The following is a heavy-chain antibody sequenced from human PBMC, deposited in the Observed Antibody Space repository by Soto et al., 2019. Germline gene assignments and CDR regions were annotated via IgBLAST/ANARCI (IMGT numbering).Heavy chain of an antibody. Sequence: QVQLVQSGAEVKKPGASVKVSCKASGYAFSQFYIHWMRQAPGQGLEWMGWINPNSGRTKFAQNFQGWVTMTRDTSIKTVYMELSGLRSGATAVYYCAPASGGTTATLDNYYFYMNVWGKGTTVTVSS. CDR3: APASGGTTATLDNYYFYMNV. V-gene: IGHV1-2*04. J-gene: IGHJ6*03. D-gene: IGHD4-17*01. CDR2: INPNSGRT. CDR1: GYAFSQFY.